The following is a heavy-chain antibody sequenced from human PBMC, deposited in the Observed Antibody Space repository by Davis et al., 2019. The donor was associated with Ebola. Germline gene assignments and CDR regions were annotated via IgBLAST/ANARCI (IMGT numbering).Heavy chain of an antibody. CDR1: GYSFTSYW. Sequence: GESLKISCKGSGYSFTSYWIGWVRQMPGKGLEWMGIIYPGDSDTRYSPSFQGQVTISADKSISTAYLQWSSLKASDTAMYYCASTRDSPKGYYYMDVWGKGTTVTVSS. V-gene: IGHV5-51*01. CDR3: ASTRDSPKGYYYMDV. CDR2: IYPGDSDT. D-gene: IGHD5-18*01. J-gene: IGHJ6*03.